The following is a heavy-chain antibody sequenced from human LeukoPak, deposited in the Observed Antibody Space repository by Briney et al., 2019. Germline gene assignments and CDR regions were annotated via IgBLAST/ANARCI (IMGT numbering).Heavy chain of an antibody. CDR2: ISAYNGNT. D-gene: IGHD3-10*01. V-gene: IGHV1-18*04. CDR1: GYTFTGYY. J-gene: IGHJ4*02. CDR3: ARDYYGSGSYYGY. Sequence: ASVKVSCKASGYTFTGYYMHWVRQAPGQGLEWMGWISAYNGNTNYAQKLQGRVTMTTDTSTSTAYMELRSLRSDDTAVYYCARDYYGSGSYYGYWGQGTLVTVSS.